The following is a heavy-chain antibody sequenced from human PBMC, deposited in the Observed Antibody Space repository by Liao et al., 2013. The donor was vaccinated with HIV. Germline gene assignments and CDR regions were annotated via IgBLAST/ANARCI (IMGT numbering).Heavy chain of an antibody. Sequence: QVQLQQWGAGLLKPSETLSLTCTVSGGSISSSSYFWGWIRQPPGKGLEWIGSIYYSGSTYYNPSLKSRVTISVDTSKNQFSLKLSSVTAADTAVYYCARGRIAARHHYWGQGTLVTVSS. CDR3: ARGRIAARHHY. CDR2: IYYSGST. CDR1: GGSISSSSYF. J-gene: IGHJ4*02. D-gene: IGHD6-6*01. V-gene: IGHV4-39*07.